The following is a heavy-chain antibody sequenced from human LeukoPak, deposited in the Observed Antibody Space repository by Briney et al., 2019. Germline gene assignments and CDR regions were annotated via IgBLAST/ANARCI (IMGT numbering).Heavy chain of an antibody. V-gene: IGHV4-30-4*01. J-gene: IGHJ6*02. CDR3: AREKRRYYYGSGTLGYYYYYGMDV. Sequence: SQTLSLTCTVSGGSISSGDYYWSWIRQPPGKGLEWIGYIYYSGSTYYNPSLKSRVTISVDTSKNQFSLKLSSVTAADTAVYYCAREKRRYYYGSGTLGYYYYYGMDVWGQGTTVTVSS. CDR2: IYYSGST. D-gene: IGHD3-10*01. CDR1: GGSISSGDYY.